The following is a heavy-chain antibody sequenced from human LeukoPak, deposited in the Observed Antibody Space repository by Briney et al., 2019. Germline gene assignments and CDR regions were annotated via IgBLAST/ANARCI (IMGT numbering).Heavy chain of an antibody. CDR1: GFTFDDYD. D-gene: IGHD6-19*01. CDR3: AKDFGAAVAGTGGALDV. J-gene: IGHJ3*01. CDR2: DHI. V-gene: IGHV3-9*01. Sequence: PGGSLRLSCEGSGFTFDDYDMHWVRQAPVKGLEWVSSDHINSADSVKGRFAVSRDNAKNFVYLQINSVRPEDTALYFCAKDFGAAVAGTGGALDVWGQGVMVTVSS.